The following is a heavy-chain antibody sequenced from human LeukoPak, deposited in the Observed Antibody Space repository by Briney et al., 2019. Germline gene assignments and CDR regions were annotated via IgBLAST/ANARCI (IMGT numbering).Heavy chain of an antibody. D-gene: IGHD2-8*02. CDR2: ISHHGSNK. CDR1: GFTFSTYG. CDR3: ARMLNTGHAHAALDY. Sequence: GRSLRLSCVASGFTFSTYGMNWVRQAPGKGLEWVAVISHHGSNKFYADSVKGRFTISRDNSKNTLYLQMNSLRAEDTAVYYCARMLNTGHAHAALDYWGQGTLVTVSS. V-gene: IGHV3-30*03. J-gene: IGHJ4*02.